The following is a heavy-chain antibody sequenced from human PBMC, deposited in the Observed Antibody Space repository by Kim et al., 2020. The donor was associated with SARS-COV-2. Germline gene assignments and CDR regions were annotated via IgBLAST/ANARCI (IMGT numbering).Heavy chain of an antibody. V-gene: IGHV3-9*01. CDR3: AKDTGLGVVAAYYFDY. J-gene: IGHJ4*02. Sequence: VKGRFTISRDNAKNSLYLQMNSLRAEDTALYYCAKDTGLGVVAAYYFDYWGQGTLVTVSS. D-gene: IGHD2-15*01.